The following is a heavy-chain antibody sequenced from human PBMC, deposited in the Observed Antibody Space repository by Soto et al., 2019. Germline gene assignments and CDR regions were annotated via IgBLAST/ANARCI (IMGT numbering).Heavy chain of an antibody. CDR3: ARVLSGRITIFGVVIRSGAFDI. CDR2: ISAYNGNT. J-gene: IGHJ3*02. D-gene: IGHD3-3*01. V-gene: IGHV1-18*01. CDR1: GCTFTSYA. Sequence: GASVMVSCKASGCTFTSYAMHWVRQAPGQRLEWMGWISAYNGNTNYAQKLQGRVTMTTDTSTSTAYMELRSLRSDDTAVYYCARVLSGRITIFGVVIRSGAFDIWGQGTMVTVSS.